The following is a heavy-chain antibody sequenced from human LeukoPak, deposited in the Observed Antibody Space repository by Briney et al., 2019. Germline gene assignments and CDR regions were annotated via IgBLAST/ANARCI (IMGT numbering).Heavy chain of an antibody. J-gene: IGHJ3*02. D-gene: IGHD6-13*01. V-gene: IGHV4-59*01. CDR3: ARSSSSWDSEAFDI. CDR2: IYYSGST. Sequence: KPSETLSLTCTVSGGSISSYYWSWIRQPPGKGLEWVGYIYYSGSTNYNPSLKSRVTISVDTSKNQFSLKLSSVTAADTAVYYCARSSSSWDSEAFDIWGQGTMVTVSS. CDR1: GGSISSYY.